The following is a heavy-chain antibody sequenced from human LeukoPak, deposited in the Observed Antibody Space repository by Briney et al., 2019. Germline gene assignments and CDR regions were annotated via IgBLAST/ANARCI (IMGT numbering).Heavy chain of an antibody. J-gene: IGHJ1*01. D-gene: IGHD3-16*01. Sequence: SQTLSLTCTVSGGSISSASYYWSWIRQPAGKGLEWIGYIYYTGSTYYNSSLKSRVTISIDTSKNQFSLNLSSVTAADTAVYYCARGPPFASWGQGTLVTVSS. CDR3: ARGPPFAS. CDR2: IYYTGST. CDR1: GGSISSASYY. V-gene: IGHV4-31*03.